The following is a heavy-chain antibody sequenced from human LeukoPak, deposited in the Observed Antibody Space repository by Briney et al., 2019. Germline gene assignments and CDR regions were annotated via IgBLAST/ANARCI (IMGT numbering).Heavy chain of an antibody. CDR3: ARETNDFWSGYASWYMDV. V-gene: IGHV4-61*02. CDR1: GGSISSGSYY. Sequence: PSETLSLTCTVSGGSISSGSYYWSWIRQPAGKGLEWIGRIYTSGSTNYNPSLKSRVTISVDTSKNQFSLKLSSVTAADTAVYYCARETNDFWSGYASWYMDVWGKGTTVTVSS. D-gene: IGHD3-3*01. J-gene: IGHJ6*03. CDR2: IYTSGST.